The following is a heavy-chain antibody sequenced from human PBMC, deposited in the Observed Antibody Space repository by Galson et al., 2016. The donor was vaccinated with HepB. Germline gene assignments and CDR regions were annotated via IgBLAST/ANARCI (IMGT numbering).Heavy chain of an antibody. Sequence: SLRLSCAVSGFTFISYGMHWVRQAPGKGLEWVAVISYDGRNQHYADSVKGRFTISRDNSKNTLHLQMNSLRPEDTAVYYCAKDLTIFGMIMSPGDWGQGTLATVSS. J-gene: IGHJ4*02. CDR1: GFTFISYG. CDR2: ISYDGRNQ. V-gene: IGHV3-30*18. CDR3: AKDLTIFGMIMSPGD. D-gene: IGHD3-3*01.